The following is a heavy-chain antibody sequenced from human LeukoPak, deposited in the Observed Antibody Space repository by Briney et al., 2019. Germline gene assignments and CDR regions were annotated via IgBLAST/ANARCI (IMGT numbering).Heavy chain of an antibody. CDR2: IYHSGST. Sequence: SETLSLTCAVSGGSISSGGYSWSWIRQPPGKGLEWIGYIYHSGSTYYNPSLKSRVTISVDTSKNQFSLKLSSVTAADTAVYYCARTPSNMVANYFDYWGQGTLVTVSS. J-gene: IGHJ4*02. CDR1: GGSISSGGYS. CDR3: ARTPSNMVANYFDY. D-gene: IGHD2-15*01. V-gene: IGHV4-30-2*02.